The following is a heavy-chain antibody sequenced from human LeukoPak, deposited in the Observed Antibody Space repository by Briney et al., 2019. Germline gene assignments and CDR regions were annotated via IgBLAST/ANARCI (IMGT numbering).Heavy chain of an antibody. CDR2: IFPTDSDT. CDR1: GYTFTNYW. V-gene: IGHV5-51*01. Sequence: KPGESLTISCKGSGYTFTNYWIGWVRQMPGKGLEWMGIIFPTDSDTKYSPSFDGQITISADTSTSTAYLQWSSLKASDTALYYCVRTPDCGSTSCYLNYFDYWGQGTLVTVSS. D-gene: IGHD2-2*01. J-gene: IGHJ4*02. CDR3: VRTPDCGSTSCYLNYFDY.